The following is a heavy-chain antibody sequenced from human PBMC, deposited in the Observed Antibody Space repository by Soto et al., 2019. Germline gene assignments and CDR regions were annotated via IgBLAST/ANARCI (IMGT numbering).Heavy chain of an antibody. CDR3: AKDYSSTWYPGHGMGV. J-gene: IGHJ6*02. CDR2: LTDSGGST. D-gene: IGHD6-13*01. Sequence: GGSLRLSCAAFGFTFRSYTMSWVRQAPGKGLEWVSALTDSGGSTYYADSVQGRFTISRDNSKNTLYLQMNSLGAEDTAVYYCAKDYSSTWYPGHGMGVWGQGTTVTVSS. CDR1: GFTFRSYT. V-gene: IGHV3-23*01.